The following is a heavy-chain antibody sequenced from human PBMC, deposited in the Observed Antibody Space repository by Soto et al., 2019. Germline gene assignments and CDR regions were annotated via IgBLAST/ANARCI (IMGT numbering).Heavy chain of an antibody. D-gene: IGHD3-22*01. Sequence: SXKVSFKAAGGTXSSYAIGLVRQAPGQGLEWSGGIIPIFGTANYAQKFQGRVTITADESTSTAYMELSSLRSEETAVYYCATWGGRKIGPDYYDSSGSLDYYGMDVWGQGTTGTVSS. CDR1: GGTXSSYA. CDR2: IIPIFGTA. J-gene: IGHJ6*02. V-gene: IGHV1-69*13. CDR3: ATWGGRKIGPDYYDSSGSLDYYGMDV.